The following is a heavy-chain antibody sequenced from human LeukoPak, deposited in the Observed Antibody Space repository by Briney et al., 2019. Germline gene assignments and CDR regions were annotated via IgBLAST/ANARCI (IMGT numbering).Heavy chain of an antibody. D-gene: IGHD1-26*01. CDR3: ARATQATTFDY. Sequence: ASVKVSCKASGYTFTSYYMHWVRQAPGQGPEWMGIINPSGGSTSYAQKFQGRVTMTRDMSTSTVYMELSSLRSEDTAVYYCARATQATTFDYWGQGTLVTVSS. V-gene: IGHV1-46*01. CDR2: INPSGGST. J-gene: IGHJ4*02. CDR1: GYTFTSYY.